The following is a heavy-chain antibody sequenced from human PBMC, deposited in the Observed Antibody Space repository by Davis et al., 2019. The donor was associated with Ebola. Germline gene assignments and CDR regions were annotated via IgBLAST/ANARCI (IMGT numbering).Heavy chain of an antibody. CDR3: ARGGYYDIFGVYYYYGMDV. D-gene: IGHD3-9*01. CDR2: IYTSGST. V-gene: IGHV4-61*02. CDR1: GGSISSGGYY. Sequence: PSETLSLTCTVSGGSISSGGYYWSWIRQPAGKGLEWIGRIYTSGSTNYNPSLKSRVTMSVDTSKNQFSLKLSSVTAADTAVYYCARGGYYDIFGVYYYYGMDVWGQGTTVTVSS. J-gene: IGHJ6*02.